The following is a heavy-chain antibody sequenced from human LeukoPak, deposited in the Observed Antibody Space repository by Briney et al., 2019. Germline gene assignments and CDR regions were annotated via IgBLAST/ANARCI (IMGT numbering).Heavy chain of an antibody. CDR3: ARAGRLYSSGWYPFDY. Sequence: PSETLSLTCTVYGGSFSGYYWSWIRQPPGKGLEWIGEINHSGSTNYNPSLKSRVTISVDTSKNQFSLKLSSVTAADTAVYYCARAGRLYSSGWYPFDYWGQGTLVTVSS. CDR2: INHSGST. D-gene: IGHD6-19*01. J-gene: IGHJ4*02. CDR1: GGSFSGYY. V-gene: IGHV4-34*01.